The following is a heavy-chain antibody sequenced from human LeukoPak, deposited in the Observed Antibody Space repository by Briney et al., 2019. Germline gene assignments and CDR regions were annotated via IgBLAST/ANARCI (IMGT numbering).Heavy chain of an antibody. V-gene: IGHV3-33*06. J-gene: IGHJ4*02. D-gene: IGHD4-23*01. CDR3: AKIYTDYGGNLDY. CDR1: GFTFSSYG. Sequence: GGSLRLSCAASGFTFSSYGMHWVRQAPGKGLEWVAVIWYDGSNKYYADSVKGRFTISRDNSKNTLYLQMNSLRAEDTAVYYCAKIYTDYGGNLDYWGQGTLVSVSS. CDR2: IWYDGSNK.